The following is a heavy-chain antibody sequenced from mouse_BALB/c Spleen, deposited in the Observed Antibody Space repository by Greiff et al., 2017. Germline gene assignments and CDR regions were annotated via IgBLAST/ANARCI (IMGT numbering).Heavy chain of an antibody. D-gene: IGHD2-4*01. CDR3: ARYRDYAHYYAMDY. J-gene: IGHJ4*01. V-gene: IGHV1-9*01. CDR1: GYTFSSYW. Sequence: VKLMESGAELMKPGASVKISCKATGYTFSSYWIEWVKQRPGHGLEWIGEILPGSGSTNYNEKFKGKATFTADTSSNTAYMQLSSLTSEDSAVYYCARYRDYAHYYAMDYWGQGTSVTVSS. CDR2: ILPGSGST.